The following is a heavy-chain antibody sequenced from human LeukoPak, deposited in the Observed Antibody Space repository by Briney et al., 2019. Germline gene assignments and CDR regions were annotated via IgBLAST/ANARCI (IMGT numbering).Heavy chain of an antibody. Sequence: GESLRISCKGSGYSFTSYWISWVRQMPGKGLEWMGRIDPSDSYINYSPSFQGHVTISADKSISTAYLQWSSLEASDTAMYYCARRVSSSGWFDPWGQGTLVTVSS. CDR1: GYSFTSYW. D-gene: IGHD6-6*01. J-gene: IGHJ5*02. CDR3: ARRVSSSGWFDP. V-gene: IGHV5-10-1*01. CDR2: IDPSDSYI.